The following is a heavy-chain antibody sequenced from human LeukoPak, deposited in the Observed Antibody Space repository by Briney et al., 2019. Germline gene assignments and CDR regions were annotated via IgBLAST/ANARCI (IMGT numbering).Heavy chain of an antibody. D-gene: IGHD4-17*01. CDR1: GGSISSSSYY. CDR3: ARMMDYGDSSDY. CDR2: IYYSGST. J-gene: IGHJ4*02. Sequence: SETLSLTCTVSGGSISSSSYYWGWIRQPPGKGLEWIGSIYYSGSTYYNPSLKSRVTISVDTSKNQFSLKLSSVTAADTAVYYCARMMDYGDSSDYWGQGTLVTVSS. V-gene: IGHV4-39*07.